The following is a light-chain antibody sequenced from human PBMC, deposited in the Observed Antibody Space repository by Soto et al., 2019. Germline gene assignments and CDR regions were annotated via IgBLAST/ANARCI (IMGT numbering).Light chain of an antibody. V-gene: IGKV3-15*01. Sequence: EMVMTQSPATLSVSPGERATLSCRASQSVSTSLAWYQPKPGQAPRLLISGASTRATGVPARFSGSGSETEFTLTISSLQSEDFAVYYCQQYNNWWTFGQGTKVEIK. J-gene: IGKJ1*01. CDR2: GAS. CDR3: QQYNNWWT. CDR1: QSVSTS.